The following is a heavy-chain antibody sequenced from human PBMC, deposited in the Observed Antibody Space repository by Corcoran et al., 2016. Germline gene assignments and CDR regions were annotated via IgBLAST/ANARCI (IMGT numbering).Heavy chain of an antibody. CDR3: TRGIGGYGMDV. D-gene: IGHD3-16*01. CDR2: IRSRPNSYAT. J-gene: IGHJ6*02. CDR1: GFTFSDSA. V-gene: IGHV3-73*02. Sequence: EVQLVESGGDLVQPGGSLRLSCAASGFTFSDSAIHWVRQASGKGLEWVGRIRSRPNSYATAYAASLGGRFTISSDDSKNTAYLQMTSLKTEDTAGDDCTRGIGGYGMDVWGQGTTVTVSS.